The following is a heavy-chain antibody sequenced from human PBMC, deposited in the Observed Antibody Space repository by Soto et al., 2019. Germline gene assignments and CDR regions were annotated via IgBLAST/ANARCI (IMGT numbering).Heavy chain of an antibody. Sequence: PGGSLRLSCAASGFTFSSYEMDWVRQAPGKGLEWISYISSIGTTTYYAGSVKGRFTISRDNSKNTLYLQMNSLRAEDTAIYYCAKGIKWELPFDYWGQGTLVTVSS. CDR3: AKGIKWELPFDY. D-gene: IGHD1-7*01. V-gene: IGHV3-48*03. CDR2: ISSIGTTT. J-gene: IGHJ4*02. CDR1: GFTFSSYE.